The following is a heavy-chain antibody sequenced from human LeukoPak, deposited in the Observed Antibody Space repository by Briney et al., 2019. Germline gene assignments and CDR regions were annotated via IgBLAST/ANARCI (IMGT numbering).Heavy chain of an antibody. CDR3: ARGGVYYSSVSCSVDY. J-gene: IGHJ4*02. CDR1: GFTFGDYA. CDR2: IRSKAYGGTT. D-gene: IGHD3-22*01. V-gene: IGHV3-49*03. Sequence: GGSLRLSCTASGFTFGDYAMSWFRQAPGKGLEWVGFIRSKAYGGTTENAASVKGRFIISRDDSKSIAYLQMNSLKTEDTAVYYCARGGVYYSSVSCSVDYWGQGILVTVSS.